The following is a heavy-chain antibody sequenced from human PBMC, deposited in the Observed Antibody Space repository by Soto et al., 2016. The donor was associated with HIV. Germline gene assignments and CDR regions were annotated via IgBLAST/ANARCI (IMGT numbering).Heavy chain of an antibody. CDR3: ARGRGSYDSSGYYFEAFDI. D-gene: IGHD3-22*01. Sequence: EVQLVESGGGLVQPGGSLRLSCAASGFTFSSYWMSWVRQATGKGLEWVSGIGTAGDTYYPGSVKGRFTISRENAKNSLYLQMNSLRAGDTAVYYCARGRGSYDSSGYYFEAFDIWGQGTMVTVSS. J-gene: IGHJ3*02. V-gene: IGHV3-13*04. CDR2: IGTAGDT. CDR1: GFTFSSYW.